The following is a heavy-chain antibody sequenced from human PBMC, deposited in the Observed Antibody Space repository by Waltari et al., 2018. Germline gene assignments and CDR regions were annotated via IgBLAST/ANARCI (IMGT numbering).Heavy chain of an antibody. CDR3: ARASSSGNFDY. CDR2: RSPNSGNT. D-gene: IGHD1-26*01. Sequence: VQLVQSGAEVKKPGESLKISCKGSGSRFTSSWIGWVRQMPGKGLEWRGWRSPNSGNTGYEQKFQGRVTITRNTSISTAYMELGSLRSEDTAVYYCARASSSGNFDYWGQGTLVTVSS. CDR1: GSRFTSSW. J-gene: IGHJ4*02. V-gene: IGHV1-8*01.